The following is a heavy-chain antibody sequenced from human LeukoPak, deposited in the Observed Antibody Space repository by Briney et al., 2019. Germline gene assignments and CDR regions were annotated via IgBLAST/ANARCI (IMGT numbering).Heavy chain of an antibody. V-gene: IGHV3-30*04. CDR1: GFTFSSFP. Sequence: QPGKSLRLSCAVSGFTFSSFPFHWVRQAPGKGLELVAAISTDGSYKYHGDSVTGRFTISRDNPMNTLYLQMNGLRPDDTAVYYCARSLIPGRWYFDLWGRGTLVTVSS. CDR3: ARSLIPGRWYFDL. J-gene: IGHJ2*01. CDR2: ISTDGSYK. D-gene: IGHD3-16*01.